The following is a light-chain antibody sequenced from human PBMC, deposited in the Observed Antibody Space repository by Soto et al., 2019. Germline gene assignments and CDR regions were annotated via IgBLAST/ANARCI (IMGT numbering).Light chain of an antibody. CDR2: EVS. Sequence: QSALTQPASVSGSPGQSITISCTGTSSDVGGYDFVSWYQQHPGEAPKLMIYEVSNRPSGVSSRFSGSKSGNTASLTISGLQAEDEADYYCSSYTNSDTWVFGGGTKLTVL. V-gene: IGLV2-14*01. J-gene: IGLJ3*02. CDR3: SSYTNSDTWV. CDR1: SSDVGGYDF.